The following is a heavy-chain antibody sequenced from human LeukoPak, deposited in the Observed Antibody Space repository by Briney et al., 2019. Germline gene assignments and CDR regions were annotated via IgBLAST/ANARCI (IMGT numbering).Heavy chain of an antibody. J-gene: IGHJ5*02. CDR3: ARLFCSSTSCYVHNWFDP. Sequence: SETLSLTCTVSGGSISSYYWGWIRQPPGKGLEWIGYIYYSGSTNYNPSLKSRVTISVDTSKNQFSLKLSSVTAADTAVYYCARLFCSSTSCYVHNWFDPWGQGTLVTVSS. CDR2: IYYSGST. V-gene: IGHV4-59*08. D-gene: IGHD2-2*01. CDR1: GGSISSYY.